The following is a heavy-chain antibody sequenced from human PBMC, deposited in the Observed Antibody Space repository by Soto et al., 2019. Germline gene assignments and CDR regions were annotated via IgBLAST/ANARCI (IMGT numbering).Heavy chain of an antibody. CDR2: INSDGSST. CDR1: GFTFSSYW. D-gene: IGHD4-17*01. CDR3: ARDPSWGTTVTTGNWFDP. J-gene: IGHJ5*02. V-gene: IGHV3-74*01. Sequence: EVQLVESGGGLVQPGGSLRLSCAASGFTFSSYWMHWVRQAPGKGLVWVSRINSDGSSTSYADSVKGRFTISRDNAKNTLYLQMNSLRAEDTAVYYCARDPSWGTTVTTGNWFDPWGQGTLVTVSS.